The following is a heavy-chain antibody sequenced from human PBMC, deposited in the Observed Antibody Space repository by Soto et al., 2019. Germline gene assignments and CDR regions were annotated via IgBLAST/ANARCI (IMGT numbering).Heavy chain of an antibody. V-gene: IGHV4-59*01. CDR3: ARHDPVPKLQHGMGV. CDR2: IYSAGNT. Sequence: SETLSLTCTVSSGSITGYYWSWMRQPPGGGLEWIGYIYSAGNTLYTPSLQSRVTISVDTSKNQFSLNLRSVSAADTPVYYCARHDPVPKLQHGMGVWGQGATVTVSS. CDR1: SGSITGYY. J-gene: IGHJ6*02. D-gene: IGHD6-13*01.